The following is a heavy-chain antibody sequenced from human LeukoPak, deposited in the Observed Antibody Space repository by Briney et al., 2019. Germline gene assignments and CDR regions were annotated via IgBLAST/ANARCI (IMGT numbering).Heavy chain of an antibody. D-gene: IGHD2/OR15-2a*01. J-gene: IGHJ4*02. CDR1: GYTFTGYY. Sequence: GSVKVSCKASGYTFTGYYMHWVRQAPGQGLEWMGWINPNSGGTNYAQKFQGRVTMTRDTSISTAYMELSSLRSEDTAVYYCARGKMRIFDCWGQGTLVTVSS. CDR2: INPNSGGT. CDR3: ARGKMRIFDC. V-gene: IGHV1-2*02.